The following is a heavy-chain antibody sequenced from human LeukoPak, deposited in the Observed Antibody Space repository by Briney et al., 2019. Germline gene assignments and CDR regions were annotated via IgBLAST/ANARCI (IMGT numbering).Heavy chain of an antibody. V-gene: IGHV3-15*01. Sequence: GGSLRLFCAASGFTFSNAWMSWVRQAPGKGLEWVGRIKSKTDGGTTDYAAPVKGRFTISRDDSKNTLYLQMNSLKTEDTAVYYCTTALLWFGELSAYWGQGTLVTVSS. CDR3: TTALLWFGELSAY. CDR1: GFTFSNAW. J-gene: IGHJ4*02. CDR2: IKSKTDGGTT. D-gene: IGHD3-10*01.